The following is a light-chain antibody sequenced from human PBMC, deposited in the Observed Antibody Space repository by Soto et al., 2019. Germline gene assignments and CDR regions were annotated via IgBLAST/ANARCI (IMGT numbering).Light chain of an antibody. CDR2: KAS. CDR3: QQYNCYRT. CDR1: QSISSW. V-gene: IGKV1-5*03. Sequence: DIQMTQSPSTLSASVGDIVTITCRASQSISSWLAWYQQKPGKAPKLLIYKASSLESGVPSRFSGSGYGTEFTLTISSLQPDDFATYYCQQYNCYRTFGQGTKVDIK. J-gene: IGKJ1*01.